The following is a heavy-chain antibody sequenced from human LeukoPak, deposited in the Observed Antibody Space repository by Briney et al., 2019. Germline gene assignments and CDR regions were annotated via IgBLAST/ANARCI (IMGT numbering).Heavy chain of an antibody. V-gene: IGHV4-59*08. CDR2: IYYSGST. D-gene: IGHD3-22*01. J-gene: IGHJ3*02. CDR1: GGSISSYY. CDR3: ASTYYYDSSGYLMAFDT. Sequence: SETLSLTCTVSGGSISSYYWSWIRQPPGKGLEWIGYIYYSGSTNYNPSLKSRVTISVDTSKNQFSLKLSSVTAADTAVYYCASTYYYDSSGYLMAFDTWGQGTMVTVSS.